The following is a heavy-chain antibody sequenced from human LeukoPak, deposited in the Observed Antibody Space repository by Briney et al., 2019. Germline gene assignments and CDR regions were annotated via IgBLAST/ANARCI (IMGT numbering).Heavy chain of an antibody. CDR1: GVSISNYY. J-gene: IGHJ4*02. D-gene: IGHD3-22*01. Sequence: PSETLSLTCTFFGVSISNYYWSWIRQPPGKGLEWIGYIHYSGSTNYNPSLKSRVTISVDTSKNQFSLKLTSVTAADTAVYYCARASRYYDGSGYLDSWGQGTLVTVSP. CDR2: IHYSGST. V-gene: IGHV4-59*01. CDR3: ARASRYYDGSGYLDS.